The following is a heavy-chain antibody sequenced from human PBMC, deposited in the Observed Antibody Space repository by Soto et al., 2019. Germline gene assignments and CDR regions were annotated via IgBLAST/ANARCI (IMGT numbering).Heavy chain of an antibody. CDR2: ISGSGGST. V-gene: IGHV3-23*01. CDR3: ASDIVLMVYATVYAY. CDR1: GFTFSSYA. D-gene: IGHD2-8*01. J-gene: IGHJ4*02. Sequence: GGSLRLSCAASGFTFSSYAMSWVRQAPGKGLEWVSAISGSGGSTYYADSVKGRFTISRDNSKNTLYLQMNSLRAEDTAVYYCASDIVLMVYATVYAYCGQGTLVTVSS.